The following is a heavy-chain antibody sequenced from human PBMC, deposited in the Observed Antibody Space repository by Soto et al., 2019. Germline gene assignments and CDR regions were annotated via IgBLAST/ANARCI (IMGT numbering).Heavy chain of an antibody. CDR1: GGSISSGNYY. Sequence: QVQLQESGPGLVKPSQTLSLTCTVSGGSISSGNYYWNWIRQHPGKGLEWIGYIYYSGSAYYNPSLKSRVTMSVDTSKNQFSLNLSSVTAADTVVYYCARSVVVVGPADYYFDYWGQGTLVTVSS. CDR2: IYYSGSA. J-gene: IGHJ4*02. CDR3: ARSVVVVGPADYYFDY. D-gene: IGHD2-15*01. V-gene: IGHV4-31*03.